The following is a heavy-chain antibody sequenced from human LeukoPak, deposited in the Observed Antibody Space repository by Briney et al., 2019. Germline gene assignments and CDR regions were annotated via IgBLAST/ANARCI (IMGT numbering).Heavy chain of an antibody. D-gene: IGHD1-7*01. J-gene: IGHJ6*02. CDR3: AKGGGWNFYQMDV. V-gene: IGHV3-23*01. Sequence: GGSLRLSCAASGLTFDSHAMSWVRQAPGKGLEWVSGIGGSGDNAKYADSVKGRFTISRDKSKNTLYLQMIGLRAEDTAVYYCAKGGGWNFYQMDVWGQGTTVTVSS. CDR1: GLTFDSHA. CDR2: IGGSGDNA.